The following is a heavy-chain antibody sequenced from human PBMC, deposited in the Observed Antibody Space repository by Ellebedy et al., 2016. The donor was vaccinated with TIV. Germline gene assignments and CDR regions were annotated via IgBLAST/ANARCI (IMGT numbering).Heavy chain of an antibody. CDR2: IWYDGSNK. CDR1: GFTFSSYG. V-gene: IGHV3-33*01. D-gene: IGHD2-2*01. J-gene: IGHJ4*02. Sequence: LGGSLRLSCAASGFTFSSYGMHWVRQAPGKGLEWVAVIWYDGSNKYYADSVKGRFTISRDNSKNTLYLQMNSLRAEDTAVYYCARDICSSTSCYAFDYWGQGTLVTVSS. CDR3: ARDICSSTSCYAFDY.